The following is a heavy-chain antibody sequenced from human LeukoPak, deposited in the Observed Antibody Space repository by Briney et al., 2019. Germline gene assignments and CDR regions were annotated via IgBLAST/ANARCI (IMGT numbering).Heavy chain of an antibody. D-gene: IGHD6-13*01. V-gene: IGHV3-30-3*01. CDR2: ISYDGSNK. Sequence: GGSLRLSCAASGFTFSSYAMHWVRQAPGKGLEWVAVISYDGSNKYYADSVKGRFTISRDNAKNSLYLQMNSLRAEDTAVYYCARVQQLAPLDYWGQGTLVTVSS. CDR1: GFTFSSYA. J-gene: IGHJ4*02. CDR3: ARVQQLAPLDY.